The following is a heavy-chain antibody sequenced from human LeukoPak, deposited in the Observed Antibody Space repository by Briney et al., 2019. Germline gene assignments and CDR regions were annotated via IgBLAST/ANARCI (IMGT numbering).Heavy chain of an antibody. D-gene: IGHD5-18*01. Sequence: AGGSLRLSCAASGFTFSSYGMHWVRQAPGKGLEWVAVISYDGSNKYYADSVKGRFTISRDNSKNTLYLQMNSLRAEDTAVYHCARDGDTAMELYYYYYGMDVWGQGTTVTVSS. CDR2: ISYDGSNK. CDR1: GFTFSSYG. CDR3: ARDGDTAMELYYYYYGMDV. V-gene: IGHV3-30*03. J-gene: IGHJ6*02.